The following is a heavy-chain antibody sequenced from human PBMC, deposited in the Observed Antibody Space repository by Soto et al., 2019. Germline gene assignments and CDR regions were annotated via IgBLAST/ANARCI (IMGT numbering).Heavy chain of an antibody. D-gene: IGHD4-17*01. V-gene: IGHV4-34*01. CDR3: ARGRDGGAAV. Sequence: QVHLQQWGAGLLKPSETLSLTCAVYGGSFSGYYWSWIRQPPGMGLEWLGEINPSGSPSYSPSLKSRVTISVDTSKNHLSLNLSSATAAETAVYYCARGRDGGAAVWGQGTLVTVSS. CDR2: INPSGSP. J-gene: IGHJ4*02. CDR1: GGSFSGYY.